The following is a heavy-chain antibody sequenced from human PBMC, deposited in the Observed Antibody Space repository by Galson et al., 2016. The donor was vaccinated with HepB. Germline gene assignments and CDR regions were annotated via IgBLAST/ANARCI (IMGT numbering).Heavy chain of an antibody. V-gene: IGHV3-21*01. CDR1: GFTLSTYS. CDR2: ISSDSKNR. CDR3: TRPDGAGDCSDGLCYGYYCYGMDV. J-gene: IGHJ6*02. Sequence: SLRLSCAASGFTLSTYSVNWVRQAPGKGLEWVSFISSDSKNRFYADSVKGRFTISRDNAKNSVYLQVNSLRGEDTAVYYCTRPDGAGDCSDGLCYGYYCYGMDVWGQGTTVIVSS. D-gene: IGHD2-8*01.